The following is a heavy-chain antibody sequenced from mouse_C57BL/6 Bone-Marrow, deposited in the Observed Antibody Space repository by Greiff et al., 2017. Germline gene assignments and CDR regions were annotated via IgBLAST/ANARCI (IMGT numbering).Heavy chain of an antibody. Sequence: EVQLQQSVAELVRPGASVKLSCTASGFNIKNTYMHWVKQRPEQGLEWIGRIDPANGNTKYAPKFQGKATITADTSSNTAYLQLSSLTSEDTAIYYCASWYYGSRGDWYFDVWGTGTTVTVSS. CDR3: ASWYYGSRGDWYFDV. J-gene: IGHJ1*03. V-gene: IGHV14-3*01. D-gene: IGHD1-1*01. CDR1: GFNIKNTY. CDR2: IDPANGNT.